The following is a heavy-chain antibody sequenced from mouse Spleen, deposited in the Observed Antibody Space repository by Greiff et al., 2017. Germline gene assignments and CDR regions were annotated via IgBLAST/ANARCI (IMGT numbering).Heavy chain of an antibody. CDR3: ARRSLYDGYLDY. CDR1: GYTFTSYW. D-gene: IGHD2-3*01. J-gene: IGHJ2*01. V-gene: IGHV1-69*01. CDR2: IDPSDSYT. Sequence: QVQLQQPGAELVMPGASVKLSCKASGYTFTSYWMHWVKQRPGQGLEWIGEIDPSDSYTNYNQKFKGKATLTVDKSSSTAYMQLSSLTSEDSAVYYCARRSLYDGYLDYWGQGTTLTVSS.